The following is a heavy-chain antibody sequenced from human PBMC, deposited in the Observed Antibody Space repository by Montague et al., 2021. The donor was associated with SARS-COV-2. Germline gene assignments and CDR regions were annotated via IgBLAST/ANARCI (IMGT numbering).Heavy chain of an antibody. D-gene: IGHD3-9*01. CDR1: GGSISSSSYY. Sequence: SETLSLTCTVSGGSISSSSYYWGWIRQPPGKGLEWIGSIYYSGSTYYXPSLESRVTISVDTSKNQFSLKLSSVTAADTAVYYCARHDDILTTYYYYYGMDVWGQGTTVTVSS. J-gene: IGHJ6*02. CDR3: ARHDDILTTYYYYYGMDV. CDR2: IYYSGST. V-gene: IGHV4-39*01.